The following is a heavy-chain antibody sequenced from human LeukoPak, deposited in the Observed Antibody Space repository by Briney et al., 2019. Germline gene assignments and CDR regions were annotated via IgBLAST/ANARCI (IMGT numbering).Heavy chain of an antibody. D-gene: IGHD5-18*01. V-gene: IGHV3-30*18. CDR2: ISYDGSNK. CDR3: AKTSGYSYGYRENYFDY. J-gene: IGHJ4*02. CDR1: GFTFSSYG. Sequence: PGGSLRLSCAASGFTFSSYGMHWVRQAPGKGLEWVAVISYDGSNKYYPDSVKGRFTISRDNSKNTLYLQMNSLRAEDTAVYYCAKTSGYSYGYRENYFDYWGQGTLVTVSS.